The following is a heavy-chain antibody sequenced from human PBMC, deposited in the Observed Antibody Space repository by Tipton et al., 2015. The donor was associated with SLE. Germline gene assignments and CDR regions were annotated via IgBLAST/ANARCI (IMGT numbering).Heavy chain of an antibody. CDR3: ARAYSGSYLTSGYYYYYMDV. J-gene: IGHJ6*03. D-gene: IGHD1-26*01. V-gene: IGHV4-59*01. CDR1: GGSFSSYY. CDR2: IYYSGST. Sequence: LRLSCAVCGGSFSSYYWSWIRQPPGKGLEWIGYIYYSGSTNYNPSLKSRVTISVDTSKNQFSLKLSSVTAADTAVYYCARAYSGSYLTSGYYYYYMDVWGKGTTVTVSS.